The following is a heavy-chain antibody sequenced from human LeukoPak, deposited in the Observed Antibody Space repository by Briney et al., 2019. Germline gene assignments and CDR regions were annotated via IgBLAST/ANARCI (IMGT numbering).Heavy chain of an antibody. D-gene: IGHD6-13*01. CDR3: AKVWGPGIAAAGKTGGAFDI. J-gene: IGHJ3*02. CDR1: GFTFSSYA. CDR2: ISGSGGST. Sequence: QPGGSLRLSCAASGFTFSSYAMSWVRQAPGKGLEWVSAISGSGGSTYYADSVKGRFTISRDNSKNTLYLQMNSLRAEDTAVYYCAKVWGPGIAAAGKTGGAFDIWGQGTMVTVSS. V-gene: IGHV3-23*01.